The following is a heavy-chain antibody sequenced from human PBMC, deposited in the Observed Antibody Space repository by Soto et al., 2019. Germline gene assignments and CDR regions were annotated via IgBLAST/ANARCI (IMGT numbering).Heavy chain of an antibody. V-gene: IGHV3-48*02. J-gene: IGHJ4*02. Sequence: EVQLVESGGGLVQPGGSLRLSCADSGFTFSSYSMNWVLQAPGKGLEWVSYISSSSSTIYYAGSVKGRFTISRDNATNSLYWQMNSLREEDTAVYYCAIDVGSLRYWGQGTLVSVSS. D-gene: IGHD1-26*01. CDR2: ISSSSSTI. CDR3: AIDVGSLRY. CDR1: GFTFSSYS.